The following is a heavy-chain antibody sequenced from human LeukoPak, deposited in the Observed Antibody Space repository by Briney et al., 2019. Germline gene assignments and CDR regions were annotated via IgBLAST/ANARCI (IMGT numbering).Heavy chain of an antibody. D-gene: IGHD5-24*01. Sequence: GRSLRLACAPSGLTSSSHATSSVRQAPGKGLEWVSTVSGSGGRTSYADSVKGGSTFSRNNSTHTLCLQINSLREDETAMYYCVRGVGVSRFNYFDPWGEGTRVGVSS. V-gene: IGHV3-23*01. CDR1: GLTSSSHA. CDR3: VRGVGVSRFNYFDP. CDR2: VSGSGGRT. J-gene: IGHJ5*02.